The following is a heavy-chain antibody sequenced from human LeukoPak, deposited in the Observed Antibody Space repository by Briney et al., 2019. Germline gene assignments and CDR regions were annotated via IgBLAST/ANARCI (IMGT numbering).Heavy chain of an antibody. Sequence: SETLSLTCTVSGGSISSYYWSWIRQPPGKGLEWIGYIYYSGSTNYNPSLKSRVTISVDTSKNQFSLKLSSVTAADTAVYYCARLVTRDLTGYLRTDYFDYWGQGTLVTVSS. V-gene: IGHV4-59*01. J-gene: IGHJ4*02. CDR3: ARLVTRDLTGYLRTDYFDY. CDR1: GGSISSYY. CDR2: IYYSGST. D-gene: IGHD3-9*01.